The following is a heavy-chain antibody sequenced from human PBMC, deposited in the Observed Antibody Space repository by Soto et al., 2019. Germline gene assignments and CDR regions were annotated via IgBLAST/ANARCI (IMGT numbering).Heavy chain of an antibody. V-gene: IGHV3-33*01. J-gene: IGHJ2*01. Sequence: QVQLVESGGGVVQPGRSLRLSCAASGFTFSSYGMHWVRQAPGKGLDWVAVIWHDGSNKHYADSVQGRFTISRDNSKNTLYMQMNSLRAEDTAVYYCARERNWGGYWYFDLWGRGTLVTVSS. CDR1: GFTFSSYG. CDR3: ARERNWGGYWYFDL. CDR2: IWHDGSNK. D-gene: IGHD7-27*01.